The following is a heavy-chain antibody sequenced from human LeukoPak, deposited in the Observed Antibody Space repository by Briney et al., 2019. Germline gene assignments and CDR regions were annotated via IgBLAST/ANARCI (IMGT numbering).Heavy chain of an antibody. CDR3: ARGRPSYYYDSSALPDAFDI. CDR1: GASMSNYY. Sequence: SETLSLTCNVSGASMSNYYWVWIRQPPGKGLEWIGSIYHSGTTYSGSTYYNPSLKSRVTISLDTSKNQFSLKLSSVTAADTAVYYCARGRPSYYYDSSALPDAFDIWGQGTMVTVSS. J-gene: IGHJ3*02. CDR2: IYHSGTTYSGST. V-gene: IGHV4-39*07. D-gene: IGHD3-22*01.